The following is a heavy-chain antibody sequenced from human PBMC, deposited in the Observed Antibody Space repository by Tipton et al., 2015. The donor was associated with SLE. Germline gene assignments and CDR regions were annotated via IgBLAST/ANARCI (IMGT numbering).Heavy chain of an antibody. CDR1: SGSISSSDW. D-gene: IGHD3-22*01. Sequence: SLRLSCAVSSGSISSSDWWSWVRQPPGKGLEWIGEIYRSGSATYNPSLKSRVTISMDKSKDQFSLNLASVTPADTAVYHCARNGFYSLDYWGQGTLVTVSS. CDR2: IYRSGSA. V-gene: IGHV4-4*02. CDR3: ARNGFYSLDY. J-gene: IGHJ4*02.